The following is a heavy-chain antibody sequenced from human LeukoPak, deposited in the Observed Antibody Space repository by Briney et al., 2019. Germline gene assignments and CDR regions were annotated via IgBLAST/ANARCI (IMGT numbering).Heavy chain of an antibody. CDR1: GYTFTGYY. Sequence: GASVKVSCKASGYTFTGYYMHWVRQAPGQGLEWMGRINPNSGGTNYAQKFQGSVTMTRGTPISTAYMELSRLRSDDTAVYYCARAFSYYDSSGYSDPTDYWGQGTLVTVSS. CDR2: INPNSGGT. CDR3: ARAFSYYDSSGYSDPTDY. V-gene: IGHV1-2*06. D-gene: IGHD3-22*01. J-gene: IGHJ4*02.